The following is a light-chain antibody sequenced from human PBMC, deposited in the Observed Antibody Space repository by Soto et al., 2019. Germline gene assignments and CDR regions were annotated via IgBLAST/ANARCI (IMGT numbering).Light chain of an antibody. CDR2: EVS. J-gene: IGLJ1*01. CDR1: SSDVGDYKS. V-gene: IGLV2-14*01. CDR3: TSYTIKTTYV. Sequence: QSALTQPASVSGSPGQSIAISCSGTSSDVGDYKSVSWYQHHPGKVPKLVIFEVSNRPSGVSNRFSGSKSGNTASLTISGLQAEDEADYYCTSYTIKTTYVFGTGTKVTVL.